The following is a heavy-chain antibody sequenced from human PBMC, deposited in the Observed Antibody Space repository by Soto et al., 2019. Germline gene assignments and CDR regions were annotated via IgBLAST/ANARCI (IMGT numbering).Heavy chain of an antibody. D-gene: IGHD2-2*01. CDR1: GYTFSSYG. V-gene: IGHV1-18*01. Sequence: ASEKVSCKASGYTFSSYGSSWVRHSPGQGLEGMGSISAYNGNTNYAQKLQGRVTMTTDTSTSTAYMELRSLRSDDTAVYYCARRRCISTSCYGDYYYYGVDVWGQGTTVTV. J-gene: IGHJ6*02. CDR2: ISAYNGNT. CDR3: ARRRCISTSCYGDYYYYGVDV.